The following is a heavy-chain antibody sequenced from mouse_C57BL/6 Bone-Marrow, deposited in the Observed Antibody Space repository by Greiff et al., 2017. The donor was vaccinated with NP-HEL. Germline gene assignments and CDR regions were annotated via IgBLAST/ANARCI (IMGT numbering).Heavy chain of an antibody. CDR2: IYPGSGNT. CDR3: ARRPRRGFYYAMDY. CDR1: GYTFTDYS. Sequence: VQLQQSGAELVRPGASVKLSCKASGYTFTDYSINWVKQRPGQGLEWIARIYPGSGNTYYTEKFKGNATLTAEKSSSTAYMQLSSLTSEDSAVYFGARRPRRGFYYAMDYWGQGTSVTVSS. J-gene: IGHJ4*01. V-gene: IGHV1-76*01.